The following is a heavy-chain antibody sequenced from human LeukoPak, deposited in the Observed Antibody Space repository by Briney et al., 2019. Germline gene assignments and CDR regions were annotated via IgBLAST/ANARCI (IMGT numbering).Heavy chain of an antibody. CDR2: IKQDGSEK. D-gene: IGHD6-19*01. J-gene: IGHJ5*02. V-gene: IGHV3-7*05. CDR3: ARDPGNHSGA. Sequence: PGGSLRLSCAASGFTFSSHWMSWVRQAPGKGLEWLANIKQDGSEKYYVDSVRGRFTISRDNAKNSLYLQMNTLRAEDTAMYYCARDPGNHSGAWGQGTLVTVSS. CDR1: GFTFSSHW.